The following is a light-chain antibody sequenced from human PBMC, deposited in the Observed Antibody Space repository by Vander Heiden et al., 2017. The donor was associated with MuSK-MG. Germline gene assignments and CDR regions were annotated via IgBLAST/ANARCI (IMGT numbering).Light chain of an antibody. CDR1: SSDVGGYNY. CDR3: SSYTSSSTRLYV. V-gene: IGLV2-14*01. J-gene: IGLJ1*01. CDR2: EVS. Sequence: SALTQPLSVTGSPGQLTTISCTGSSSDVGGYNYVSWYQQHPGKAPKLMIYEVSNRPSGVSNRFSGSKSGNTASLTISGLQAEDEADYYCSSYTSSSTRLYVFGTGTKVTVL.